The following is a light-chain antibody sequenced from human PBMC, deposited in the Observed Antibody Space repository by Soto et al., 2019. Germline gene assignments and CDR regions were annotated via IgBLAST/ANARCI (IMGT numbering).Light chain of an antibody. CDR3: QQYNNWPLT. CDR2: GSS. V-gene: IGKV3-15*01. J-gene: IGKJ4*01. CDR1: QSVSTN. Sequence: EIVMTRSPAALSVSPLERATLSCWARQSVSTNLAWYQQKPGQAPRPLIYGSSTRATGFPARFSGSGSGTEFTLTIRSLQSEDFAVYYCQQYNNWPLTFGGGTTAEIK.